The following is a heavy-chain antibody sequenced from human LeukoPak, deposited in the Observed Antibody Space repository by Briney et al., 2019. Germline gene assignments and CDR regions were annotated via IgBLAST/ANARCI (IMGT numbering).Heavy chain of an antibody. CDR1: GFTFSSYW. CDR3: ARAFRWYMDV. CDR2: IKQDGSEK. D-gene: IGHD4-23*01. V-gene: IGHV3-7*01. Sequence: GSLRLSCAAPGFTFSSYWMSWVRQAPGKGLEWVANIKQDGSEKYYVDSVKGRFTIPRDNAKNSLYLQMNSLRAEDTAVYYCARAFRWYMDVWGKGTTVTVSS. J-gene: IGHJ6*03.